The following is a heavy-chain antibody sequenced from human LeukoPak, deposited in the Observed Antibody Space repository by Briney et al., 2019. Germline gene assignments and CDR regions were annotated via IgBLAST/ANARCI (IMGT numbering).Heavy chain of an antibody. CDR2: INPRDGET. CDR3: GRDWELRFHQGGLDY. Sequence: ASVKVSCKASGYTFTSYGISWVRQVPGRGLEWMGRINPRDGETSFAQKFQGRVTMTRDTSISTAYMELSGLRSDDTAVYYCGRDWELRFHQGGLDYWGQGTLVTVSS. CDR1: GYTFTSYG. V-gene: IGHV1-18*01. D-gene: IGHD3-3*01. J-gene: IGHJ4*02.